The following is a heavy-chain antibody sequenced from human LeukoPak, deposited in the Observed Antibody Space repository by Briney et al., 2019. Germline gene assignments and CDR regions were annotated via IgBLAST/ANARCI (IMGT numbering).Heavy chain of an antibody. CDR1: GYTFTGYY. CDR2: INPNSGGT. Sequence: ASVKVSCKASGYTFTGYYMHWVRQAPGQGLEWMGWINPNSGGTNYAQKFQGRVTVTRDTSISTAYMGLSRLRSDDTAVYYCARGLRQPRYGSGSYYNGFRNDYFDYWGQGTLVTVSS. D-gene: IGHD3-10*01. CDR3: ARGLRQPRYGSGSYYNGFRNDYFDY. V-gene: IGHV1-2*02. J-gene: IGHJ4*02.